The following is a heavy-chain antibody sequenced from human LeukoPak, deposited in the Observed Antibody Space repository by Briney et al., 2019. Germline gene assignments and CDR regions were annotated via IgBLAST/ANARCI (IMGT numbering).Heavy chain of an antibody. CDR1: GYTFTGYY. CDR2: INPNSGGT. CDR3: ARANALYCSSTTCLFDY. J-gene: IGHJ4*02. D-gene: IGHD2-2*01. Sequence: GASVKVSCKASGYTFTGYYMHWVRQAPGQGLEWMGWINPNSGGTYSAQKFQGWVTMTRDTSISTAYMELSRLTSDDTAVYYCARANALYCSSTTCLFDYWGQGTLVTDSS. V-gene: IGHV1-2*04.